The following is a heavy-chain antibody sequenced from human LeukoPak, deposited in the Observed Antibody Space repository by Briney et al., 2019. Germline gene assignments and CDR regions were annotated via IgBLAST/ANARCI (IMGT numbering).Heavy chain of an antibody. V-gene: IGHV3-53*01. CDR3: ARDVRGTMVRGTGGYYYYYMDV. Sequence: PGGSLRLSCAASEFTVSSNYMSWVRQAPGKGLEWVSVIYSGGSTYYADSVKGRFTISRDNSKNTLYLQMNSLRAEDTAVYYCARDVRGTMVRGTGGYYYYYMDVWGKGTTVTVSS. CDR2: IYSGGST. J-gene: IGHJ6*03. CDR1: EFTVSSNY. D-gene: IGHD3-10*01.